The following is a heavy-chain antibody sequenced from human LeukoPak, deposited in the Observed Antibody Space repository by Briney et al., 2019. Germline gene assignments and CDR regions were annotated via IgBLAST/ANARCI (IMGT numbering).Heavy chain of an antibody. J-gene: IGHJ1*01. V-gene: IGHV3-11*04. CDR3: ARAHSGYSSSWYSAEYFQH. CDR1: GFTFSDYY. Sequence: GGSLRLSCAASGFTFSDYYMSWIRQAPGKGLEWVSYISSSSSTIYYADSVKGRFTISRDNAKNSLYLQMNSLRAEDTAVYYCARAHSGYSSSWYSAEYFQHWGQGTLVTVSS. CDR2: ISSSSSTI. D-gene: IGHD6-13*01.